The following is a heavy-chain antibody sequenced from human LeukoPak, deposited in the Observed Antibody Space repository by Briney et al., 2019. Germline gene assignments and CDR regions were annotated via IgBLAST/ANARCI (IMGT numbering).Heavy chain of an antibody. CDR2: ISSSGSAI. D-gene: IGHD6-13*01. CDR1: GFTFSDYY. Sequence: GGSLRLSCAASGFTFSDYYMSWIRQAPGKGLEWVSYISSSGSAIYYADSVKGRFTISRDNAKNSLYLQMNSLRAEDTAVYYCARDRRLEQQLVYFDYWGQGTLVTVSS. CDR3: ARDRRLEQQLVYFDY. J-gene: IGHJ4*02. V-gene: IGHV3-11*01.